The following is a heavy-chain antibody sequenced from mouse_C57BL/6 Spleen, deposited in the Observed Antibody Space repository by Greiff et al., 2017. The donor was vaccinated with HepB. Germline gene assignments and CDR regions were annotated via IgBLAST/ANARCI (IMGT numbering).Heavy chain of an antibody. CDR3: ARTTVVATGFDY. CDR1: GYSITSGYY. V-gene: IGHV3-6*01. J-gene: IGHJ2*01. Sequence: EVQLQQSGPGLVKPSQSLSLTCSVTGYSITSGYYWNWIRQFPGNKLEWMGYISYDGSNNYNPSLKNRISITRDTSKNQFFLKLNSVTTEDTATYYCARTTVVATGFDYWGQGTTLTVSS. CDR2: ISYDGSN. D-gene: IGHD1-1*01.